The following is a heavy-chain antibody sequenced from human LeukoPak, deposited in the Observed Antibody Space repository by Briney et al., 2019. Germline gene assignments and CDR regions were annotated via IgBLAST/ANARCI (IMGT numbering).Heavy chain of an antibody. V-gene: IGHV3-30*18. CDR3: AKGVEKGY. CDR1: GFTFSSYV. Sequence: GGSLRLSCAASGFTFSSYVMHWVRQAPGKGLEWVAVISYDGSNKYYADSVKGRFTISRDNSKNTLYLQMNSLRAEDTAVYYCAKGVEKGYWGQGTLVTVSS. J-gene: IGHJ4*02. CDR2: ISYDGSNK. D-gene: IGHD1-1*01.